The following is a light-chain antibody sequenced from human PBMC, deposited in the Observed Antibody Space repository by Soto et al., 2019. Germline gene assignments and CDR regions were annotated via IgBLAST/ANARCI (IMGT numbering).Light chain of an antibody. CDR3: CSYVGARTYV. Sequence: QSVLAQPASVSGSPGQSITISCRGSVRDVGTSGPVSWYQHHPGQVPKLIIYEGSRRPSGVSSRFSGSKTGNTASLTITGLQAEDEANYYCCSYVGARTYVFGTGTKVTVL. CDR2: EGS. J-gene: IGLJ1*01. V-gene: IGLV2-23*01. CDR1: VRDVGTSGP.